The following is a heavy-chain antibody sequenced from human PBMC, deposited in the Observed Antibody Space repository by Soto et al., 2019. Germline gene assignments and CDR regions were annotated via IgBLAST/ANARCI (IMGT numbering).Heavy chain of an antibody. CDR2: ILGGSGKT. V-gene: IGHV3-23*01. D-gene: IGHD6-19*01. CDR1: GFTFSSYA. CDR3: VKGGSIGVSVDNY. J-gene: IGHJ4*02. Sequence: EVQLLESGGGLVQPGGSLRLSCAASGFTFSSYAMTWVRQAPGKGLEWVSLILGGSGKTYYADSVTGRFTISRDNSKNPLNLEMNSLRAEDSALYYGVKGGSIGVSVDNYLGQGTLVTVSP.